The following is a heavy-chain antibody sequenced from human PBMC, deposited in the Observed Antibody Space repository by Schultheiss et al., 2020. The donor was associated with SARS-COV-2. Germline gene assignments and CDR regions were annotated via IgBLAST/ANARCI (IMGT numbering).Heavy chain of an antibody. D-gene: IGHD3-22*01. J-gene: IGHJ6*02. CDR3: ARGGYYYDSSGYYYYYYGMDV. V-gene: IGHV3-23*01. Sequence: GSLRLSCAASGFTFSSYAMSWVRQAPGKGLEWVSYISSSGSTIYYADSVKGRFTISRDNSKNTLYLQMNSLRAEDTAVYYCARGGYYYDSSGYYYYYYGMDVWGQGTTVTVSS. CDR1: GFTFSSYA. CDR2: ISSSGSTI.